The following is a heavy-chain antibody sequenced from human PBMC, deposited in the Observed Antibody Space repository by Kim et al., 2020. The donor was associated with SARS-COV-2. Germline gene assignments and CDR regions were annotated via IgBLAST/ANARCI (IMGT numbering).Heavy chain of an antibody. D-gene: IGHD2-2*01. CDR1: GFTFTNYD. CDR2: INAGNGNP. V-gene: IGHV1-3*01. CDR3: GRGEIGYCSSTTCSDAFDI. Sequence: ASVKVSCKASGFTFTNYDIHWVRQAPGQRLEWMGWINAGNGNPKYSQKFQGRVTITRDSSASAPYMELSSLRSEDTAIYYCGRGEIGYCSSTTCSDAFDIWGQGTMVTVSS. J-gene: IGHJ3*02.